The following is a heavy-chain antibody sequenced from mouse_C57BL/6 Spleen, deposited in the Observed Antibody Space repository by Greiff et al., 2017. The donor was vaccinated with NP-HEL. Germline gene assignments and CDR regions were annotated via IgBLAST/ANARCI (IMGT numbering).Heavy chain of an antibody. CDR1: GYAFSSSW. CDR2: IYPGDGDT. CDR3: SRSGPWFAY. Sequence: VKLQESGPELVKPGASVKISCKASGYAFSSSWMNWVKQRPGKGLEWIGRIYPGDGDTNYNGKFKGKATLTADKSSSTAYMQLSSLTSEDSAVYFCSRSGPWFAYWGQGTLGTVSA. V-gene: IGHV1-82*01. J-gene: IGHJ3*01.